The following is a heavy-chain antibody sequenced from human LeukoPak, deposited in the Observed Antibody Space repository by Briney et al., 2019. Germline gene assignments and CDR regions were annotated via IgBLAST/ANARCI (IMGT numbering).Heavy chain of an antibody. J-gene: IGHJ4*02. CDR3: ATGTSGSYSVCDY. CDR2: INPNSGGT. CDR1: GYTFTGYY. V-gene: IGHV1-2*02. D-gene: IGHD3-10*01. Sequence: ASVKVSCKASGYTFTGYYMHWVRQAPGQGLEWMGWINPNSGGTNYAQKFQGRVTMTRDTSISTAYMELSRLRFDDTAVYYCATGTSGSYSVCDYWGQGTLVTVSS.